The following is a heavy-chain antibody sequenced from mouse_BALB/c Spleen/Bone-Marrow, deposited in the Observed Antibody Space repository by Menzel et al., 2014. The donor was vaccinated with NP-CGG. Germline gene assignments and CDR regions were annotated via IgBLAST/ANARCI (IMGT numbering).Heavy chain of an antibody. CDR3: ARQLDSSGYVLDY. CDR2: ISDGGGRA. Sequence: EVKLVESGGGLVQPGGSLKLSCAASGFTFSSYTMSWIRQTPEKRLEWVAYISDGGGRAYYPATVKGRFTIARDNAKNTLYLQMSMLKSEDTAMYYCARQLDSSGYVLDYWGQGTTLTVSS. CDR1: GFTFSSYT. J-gene: IGHJ2*01. D-gene: IGHD3-2*01. V-gene: IGHV5-12-2*01.